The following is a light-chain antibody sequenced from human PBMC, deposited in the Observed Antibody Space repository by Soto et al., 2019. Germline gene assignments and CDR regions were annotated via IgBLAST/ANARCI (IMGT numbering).Light chain of an antibody. CDR3: SSYSGTNSNVI. CDR2: EVS. CDR1: YSDIGDYNY. J-gene: IGLJ2*01. V-gene: IGLV2-8*01. Sequence: QSALTQPPSASGSPGQSVTISCAGTYSDIGDYNYVSWYQQHPGKVPTLIISEVSKRPSGVPDRFSGSKSGYTPSLTVSDLHPADEAVYYCSSYSGTNSNVILGGGTKLTVL.